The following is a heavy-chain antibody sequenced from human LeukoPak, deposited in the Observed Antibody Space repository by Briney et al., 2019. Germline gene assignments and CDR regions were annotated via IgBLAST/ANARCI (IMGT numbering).Heavy chain of an antibody. D-gene: IGHD3-16*02. J-gene: IGHJ4*02. V-gene: IGHV3-48*01. CDR1: GFTFRSYS. CDR3: ARAYHCVLGTYRSLAY. Sequence: GGSLRLSCDASGFTFRSYSMNWVRQVPGKGLEWVSYIIDTGETKYYADSVNGRFTISRDNARNSLYLQMNSLRGEETAVYYCARAYHCVLGTYRSLAYWGQGTLFTVSS. CDR2: IIDTGETK.